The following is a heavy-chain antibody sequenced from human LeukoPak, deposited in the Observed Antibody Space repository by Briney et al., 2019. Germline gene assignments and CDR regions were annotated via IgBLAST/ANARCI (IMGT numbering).Heavy chain of an antibody. D-gene: IGHD6-19*01. Sequence: SETLSLTCTVSGGSISSSTSYWGWIRQPPGKGLEWIGYIYYSGSTNYNPSLKSRVTISVDTSKNQFSLKLSSVTAADTAVYYCARDGQQWLAHRYFQHWGQGTLVTVSS. J-gene: IGHJ1*01. V-gene: IGHV4-61*01. CDR1: GGSISSSTSY. CDR2: IYYSGST. CDR3: ARDGQQWLAHRYFQH.